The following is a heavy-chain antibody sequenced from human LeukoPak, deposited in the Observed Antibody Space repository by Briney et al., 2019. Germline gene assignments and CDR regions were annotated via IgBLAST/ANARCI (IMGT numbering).Heavy chain of an antibody. CDR1: GYTFTAYF. V-gene: IGHV1-2*06. CDR3: ARGPYYYGSGSYYNGGWFDP. D-gene: IGHD3-10*01. J-gene: IGHJ5*02. CDR2: INPNSGGT. Sequence: ASVKVSCKASGYTFTAYFMHWVRQAPGQGLEWMGRINPNSGGTNYAQKFQGRVTMTRDTSISTAYMELSRLRSDDTAVYYCARGPYYYGSGSYYNGGWFDPWGQGTLVTVSS.